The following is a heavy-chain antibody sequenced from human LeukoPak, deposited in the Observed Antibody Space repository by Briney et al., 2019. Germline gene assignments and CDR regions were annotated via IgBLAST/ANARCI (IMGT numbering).Heavy chain of an antibody. V-gene: IGHV4-59*11. D-gene: IGHD3-3*01. J-gene: IGHJ5*02. CDR1: GGSISSHY. Sequence: SETLSLTCTVSGGSISSHYWSWIRQPPGKGLEWIGYIHYSGSTSYNPSLKSRVTISVDTSKNQFSLKLSSVTAADTAVYSCARDSHDYDFWSGRNWFDPWGQGTPVTVSS. CDR3: ARDSHDYDFWSGRNWFDP. CDR2: IHYSGST.